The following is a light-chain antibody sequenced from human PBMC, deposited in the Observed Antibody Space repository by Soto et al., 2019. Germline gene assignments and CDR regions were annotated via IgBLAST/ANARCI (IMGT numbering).Light chain of an antibody. CDR3: QQSYSTLT. J-gene: IGKJ4*01. Sequence: DMQVTQSPSSLSASVGDSVTITCLASQSISSYLNWYQQKPGKAPKLLIYAASSLQSGVPSMFSGSGSGTDFTLTISSLQPEDFATYYCQQSYSTLTFGGGTKVDIK. CDR1: QSISSY. V-gene: IGKV1-39*01. CDR2: AAS.